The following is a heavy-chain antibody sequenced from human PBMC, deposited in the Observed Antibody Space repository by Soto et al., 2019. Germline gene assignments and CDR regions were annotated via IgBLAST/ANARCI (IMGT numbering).Heavy chain of an antibody. D-gene: IGHD1-20*01. Sequence: GGSLRLSCAASGFIFSSSWMHWVRQAPGKGLVWVSRVSGDGSSTNYADSVKGRFTISRDNAKNTLYLQMNSLRAEDTALYYCTKGYTTNWFDPWGQGTLVTVSP. V-gene: IGHV3-74*01. CDR1: GFIFSSSW. CDR2: VSGDGSST. CDR3: TKGYTTNWFDP. J-gene: IGHJ5*02.